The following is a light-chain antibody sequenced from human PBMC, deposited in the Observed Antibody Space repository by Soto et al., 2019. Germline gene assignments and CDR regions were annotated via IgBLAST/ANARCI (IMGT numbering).Light chain of an antibody. CDR3: QQYSSYSYT. V-gene: IGKV1-5*03. J-gene: IGKJ2*01. CDR2: KTS. Sequence: DIQMTQSPSTLSASVGERVTITCRASQSTSSWLAWYQQKPGKAPKLLIYKTSTLESGVPSRFSGSGGGTEFTLTIGCLQPDDFATYYCQQYSSYSYTFCQGTKLEIK. CDR1: QSTSSW.